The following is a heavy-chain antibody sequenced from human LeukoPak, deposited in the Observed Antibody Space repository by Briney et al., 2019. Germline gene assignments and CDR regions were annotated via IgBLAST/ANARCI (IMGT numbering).Heavy chain of an antibody. J-gene: IGHJ4*02. D-gene: IGHD2-8*01. CDR1: GFTFGRYW. V-gene: IGHV3-7*01. Sequence: GGSLRLSCAGSGFTFGRYWMSWVRQAPGEGLEWVASINQGGSRLHYLDSVTGRLIISRDDAQNSLFLQMPRLRVDDTAVYYCARIKDDVTKLDYWGQGTLVSVSS. CDR3: ARIKDDVTKLDY. CDR2: INQGGSRL.